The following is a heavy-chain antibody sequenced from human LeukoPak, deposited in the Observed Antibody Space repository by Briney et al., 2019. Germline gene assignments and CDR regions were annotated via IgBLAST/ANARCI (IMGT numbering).Heavy chain of an antibody. Sequence: SETLSLTCTVSGGSISSYYWSWIRQPPGKGLEWIGYIYYSGSTNYNPSLKSRVTISVDTSKNQFSLKLSSVTAADTAVYYSARTTWIQSDAFDIWGQGTMVTVSS. CDR1: GGSISSYY. D-gene: IGHD5-18*01. V-gene: IGHV4-59*01. CDR3: ARTTWIQSDAFDI. CDR2: IYYSGST. J-gene: IGHJ3*02.